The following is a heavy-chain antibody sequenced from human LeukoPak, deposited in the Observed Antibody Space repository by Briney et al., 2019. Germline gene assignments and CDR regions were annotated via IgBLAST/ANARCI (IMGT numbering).Heavy chain of an antibody. J-gene: IGHJ4*02. D-gene: IGHD5-24*01. V-gene: IGHV3-64D*09. CDR3: VKDRWVDY. CDR1: GFTFSAYA. Sequence: PGGSLRLSCSVSGFTFSAYAMHWVRQAPGRGLKYVSSISSDGVKTYYADSVKGRFTISRDNSKNTLYLQMSSLRLEDTAVYYCVKDRWVDYWGQGALVTVSS. CDR2: ISSDGVKT.